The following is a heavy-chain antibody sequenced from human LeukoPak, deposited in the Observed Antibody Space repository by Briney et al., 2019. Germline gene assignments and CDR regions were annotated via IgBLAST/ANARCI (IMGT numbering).Heavy chain of an antibody. J-gene: IGHJ4*01. CDR1: GGSISNTN. CDR3: AKGHRPCASGNCNSQVDY. CDR2: ISGSGSET. V-gene: IGHV3-23*01. D-gene: IGHD2-21*01. Sequence: ETLSLTCGVSGGSISNTNWWSWVRQPPGQGLEWISTISGSGSETNYADSVKGRLTISRDNSKNTLHLQMNSLRAEDTASYYCAKGHRPCASGNCNSQVDYWGHGTLVTVSS.